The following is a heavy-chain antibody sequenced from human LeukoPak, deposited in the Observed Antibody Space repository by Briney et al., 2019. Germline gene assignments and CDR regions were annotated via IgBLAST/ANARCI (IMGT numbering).Heavy chain of an antibody. Sequence: GGSLRLSCAASGFNFSSYGMHWVRQAPGKGLEGVAVISYDGSNKYYADSVKGRFTISRDNSKNTLYLQMNSLRAEDTAVYYCANDRTGDAFDIWGQGTMVTVSS. CDR1: GFNFSSYG. V-gene: IGHV3-30*18. J-gene: IGHJ3*02. CDR2: ISYDGSNK. D-gene: IGHD3-10*01. CDR3: ANDRTGDAFDI.